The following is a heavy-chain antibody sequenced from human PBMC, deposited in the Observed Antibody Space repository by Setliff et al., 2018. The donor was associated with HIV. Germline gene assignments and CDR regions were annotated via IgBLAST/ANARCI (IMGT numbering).Heavy chain of an antibody. D-gene: IGHD5-12*01. J-gene: IGHJ3*02. V-gene: IGHV4-34*01. CDR1: GGSISSHY. Sequence: SETLSLTCTVSGGSISSHYWSWIRQPPGKGLEWIGEINHSGSTNYNPSLKSRVTISVDTSKNQFPLKLSSVTAADTAVYYCARDGHDAFDIWGQGTMVTVSS. CDR3: ARDGHDAFDI. CDR2: INHSGST.